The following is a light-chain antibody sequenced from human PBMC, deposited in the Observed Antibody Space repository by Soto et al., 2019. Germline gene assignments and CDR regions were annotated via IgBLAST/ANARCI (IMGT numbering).Light chain of an antibody. V-gene: IGKV3-15*01. CDR1: QSVSSN. CDR3: QQYNNWPPDRT. J-gene: IGKJ1*01. Sequence: EIVMTQSPATLSVSPGERATLSCRASQSVSSNLAWYQQKPGQAPRLLIYGASTRATGIPARFSGSGSGTDLTLTISSLQSEDFAIYFCQQYNNWPPDRTFGQGTKVEIQ. CDR2: GAS.